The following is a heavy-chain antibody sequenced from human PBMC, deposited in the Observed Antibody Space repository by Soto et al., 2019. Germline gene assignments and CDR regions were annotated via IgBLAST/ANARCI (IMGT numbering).Heavy chain of an antibody. J-gene: IGHJ4*02. V-gene: IGHV3-23*01. CDR3: AKGRTFFDF. CDR2: ISDSDGGT. Sequence: GGSLRLSCAASGFAFSAYAMTWVRRAPGKGLEWVSDISDSDGGTHYADSVKGRFTISRDNAKNTLYLQMDRLRVEDAAVYYCAKGRTFFDFWGQGTLVTVSS. CDR1: GFAFSAYA.